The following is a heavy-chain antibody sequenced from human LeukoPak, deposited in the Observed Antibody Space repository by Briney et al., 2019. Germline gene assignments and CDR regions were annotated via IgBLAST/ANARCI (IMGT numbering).Heavy chain of an antibody. D-gene: IGHD3-16*01. CDR2: INHRGST. V-gene: IGHV4-34*01. J-gene: IGHJ5*02. CDR1: GGSFSGYY. CDR3: ARFTPQGYGWGGYNRFDP. Sequence: SETLSLTCAVYGGSFSGYYWSWISQPPGKGLEWIGEINHRGSTNYNPSLKSRVTISVDTSKNQCSLNLTSVTAADTAVYYCARFTPQGYGWGGYNRFDPWGQGTLVTVSS.